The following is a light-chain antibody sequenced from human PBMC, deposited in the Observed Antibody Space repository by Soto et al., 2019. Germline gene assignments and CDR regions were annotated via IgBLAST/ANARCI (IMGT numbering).Light chain of an antibody. V-gene: IGKV1-5*01. CDR2: DAS. Sequence: IRMTQSPSTLSASVGDRVTITCRASQSLSTWVAWYHQKPGTAPKLLIYDASMLESGVPSRFSGSGSGTDFTLTISSLQPDDFATYYCQQYNSYWTFGQGTKVEIK. CDR3: QQYNSYWT. J-gene: IGKJ1*01. CDR1: QSLSTW.